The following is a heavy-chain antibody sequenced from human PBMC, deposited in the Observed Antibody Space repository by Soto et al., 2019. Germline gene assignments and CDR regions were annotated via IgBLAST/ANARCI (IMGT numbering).Heavy chain of an antibody. J-gene: IGHJ6*02. CDR1: GGTFSSYA. CDR3: AREREGRTDYDFWSGYRYGMDV. CDR2: IIPIFGTA. D-gene: IGHD3-3*01. Sequence: QVQLVQSGAEVKKPGSSVKVSCKASGGTFSSYAISWVRQAPGQGLEWMGGIIPIFGTANYAQKFQGRVTITADESTSTAYMELSSLRSEDTAVYYCAREREGRTDYDFWSGYRYGMDVWGQGTTVTVSS. V-gene: IGHV1-69*12.